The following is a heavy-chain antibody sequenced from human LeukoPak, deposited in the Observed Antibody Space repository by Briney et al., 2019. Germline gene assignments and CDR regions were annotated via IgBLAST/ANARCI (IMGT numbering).Heavy chain of an antibody. V-gene: IGHV3-23*01. J-gene: IGHJ3*02. CDR1: GFIFSNSA. CDR2: ISDSGGNT. Sequence: GGSLRLSCAASGFIFSNSAMSWVRQAPGKGLEWVSAISDSGGNTDYADSVKGHFTISRDNSKNTLYLQMNSLRAEDTAVYYCARGEDYYDSSGYYTFDIWGQGTMVTVSS. D-gene: IGHD3-22*01. CDR3: ARGEDYYDSSGYYTFDI.